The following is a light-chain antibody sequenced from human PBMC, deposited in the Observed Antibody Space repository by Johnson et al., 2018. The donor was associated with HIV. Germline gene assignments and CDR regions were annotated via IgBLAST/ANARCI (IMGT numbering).Light chain of an antibody. J-gene: IGLJ1*01. CDR3: GTWDSRLSAEV. Sequence: QSVLTQPPSVSAAPGQKVTISCSGSSSNIGNNYVSWYQQLPGTAPKLLIYDNNKRPSGIPDRFSGSKSGTSATLGITGLQTGEEADYYCGTWDSRLSAEVFGTGTKVTVL. CDR2: DNN. V-gene: IGLV1-51*01. CDR1: SSNIGNNY.